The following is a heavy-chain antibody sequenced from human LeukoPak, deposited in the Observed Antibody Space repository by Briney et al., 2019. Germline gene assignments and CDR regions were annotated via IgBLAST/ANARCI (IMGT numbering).Heavy chain of an antibody. D-gene: IGHD5-18*01. CDR1: GGSISSYY. Sequence: SETLSLTCTVSGGSISSYYWSWIRQPAGKGLEWIGRIYTSGSTNYNPSLKSRVTMSVDTSKNQFSLSLSSVTAADTAVYFCARDSSGIKIWLPLDFRGQGTLVTVSS. J-gene: IGHJ4*02. V-gene: IGHV4-4*07. CDR3: ARDSSGIKIWLPLDF. CDR2: IYTSGST.